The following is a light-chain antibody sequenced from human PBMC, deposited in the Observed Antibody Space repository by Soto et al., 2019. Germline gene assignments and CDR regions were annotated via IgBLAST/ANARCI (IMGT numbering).Light chain of an antibody. J-gene: IGKJ1*01. CDR2: GAS. Sequence: EIVLTQSACTLSLSPGERATLSCRASQSVSNNYLAWYQQKPGQAPRLVIYGASNRATGIPDRFSGSPYGTDFTLTISRLETEDFAVYYCQQYGSSLWTFGQGTKVDIK. CDR3: QQYGSSLWT. CDR1: QSVSNNY. V-gene: IGKV3-20*01.